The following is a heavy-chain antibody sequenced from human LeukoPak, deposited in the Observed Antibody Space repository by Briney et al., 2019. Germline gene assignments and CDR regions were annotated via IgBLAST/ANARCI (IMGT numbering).Heavy chain of an antibody. CDR3: ARDYGDYPYYYYGMDV. V-gene: IGHV3-30*04. CDR1: GLTFRSYA. D-gene: IGHD4-17*01. CDR2: ISYDGSNK. J-gene: IGHJ6*02. Sequence: GGALRLSCAASGLTFRSYAMHWVRQAPGKGLEGVAVISYDGSNKYYADSVKARFTISRDNSKNTLYLQMNSLRAEDTAVYYCARDYGDYPYYYYGMDVWGQGTTVTVSS.